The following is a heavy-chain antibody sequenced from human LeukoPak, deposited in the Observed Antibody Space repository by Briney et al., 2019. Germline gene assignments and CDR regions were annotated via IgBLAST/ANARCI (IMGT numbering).Heavy chain of an antibody. CDR2: IYTSGSS. J-gene: IGHJ4*02. Sequence: SETLSLTCTVSGGSISNYYWSWIRQPAGKGLEWIGRIYTSGSSNYNPSLKSRVTMSIDTSKNQFSLKLSSVTAADTAVYYCARSVNYYDSSGYRGGFDYWGQGTLVTVSS. CDR3: ARSVNYYDSSGYRGGFDY. CDR1: GGSISNYY. D-gene: IGHD3-22*01. V-gene: IGHV4-4*07.